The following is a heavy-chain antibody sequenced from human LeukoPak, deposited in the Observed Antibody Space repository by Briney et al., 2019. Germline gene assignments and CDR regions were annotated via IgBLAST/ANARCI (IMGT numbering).Heavy chain of an antibody. CDR2: INSDGSST. D-gene: IGHD2-8*02. Sequence: GGSLRLSCAASGFTFSSYWMHWVRQAPGKGLVWVSRINSDGSSTSYADSVRGRFTISRDNSKSTLSLQMNSLRAEDAAIYYCATYRQVLLPFESWGQGTLVTVSS. CDR1: GFTFSSYW. V-gene: IGHV3-74*01. J-gene: IGHJ4*02. CDR3: ATYRQVLLPFES.